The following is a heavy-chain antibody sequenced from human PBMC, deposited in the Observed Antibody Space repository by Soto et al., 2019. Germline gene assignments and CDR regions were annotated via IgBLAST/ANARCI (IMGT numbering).Heavy chain of an antibody. V-gene: IGHV3-23*01. CDR3: AGVVVGRFDY. Sequence: VQLLESGGALVQPGGSLRLSCVDSGFTFSNYDMSWVRQAPGKGLEWVSGISNGGSSTYYADSVKGRFTISRDNSKNTFDLQMNNLRAEDTAVYYCAGVVVGRFDYWGQGTLVTVSS. J-gene: IGHJ4*02. CDR2: ISNGGSST. D-gene: IGHD2-15*01. CDR1: GFTFSNYD.